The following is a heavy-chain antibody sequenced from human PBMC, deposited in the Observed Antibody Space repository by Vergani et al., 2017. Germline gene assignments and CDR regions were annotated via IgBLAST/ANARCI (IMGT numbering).Heavy chain of an antibody. CDR2: TWYDGNNK. Sequence: QVQLVESAGGVVQPGGSLRLSCAASGFTFNQYGMHCVRQAPGKGLEWVAVTWYDGNNKQYADSVKGRFTISRDNYKSTMYLQMNSLRDEDTGVYYCARDLRLLYNRFDPWGQGTLVTVSS. CDR1: GFTFNQYG. CDR3: ARDLRLLYNRFDP. J-gene: IGHJ5*02. V-gene: IGHV3-33*01. D-gene: IGHD1-14*01.